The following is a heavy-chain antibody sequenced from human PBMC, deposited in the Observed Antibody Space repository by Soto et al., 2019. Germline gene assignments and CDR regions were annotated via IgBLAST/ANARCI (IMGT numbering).Heavy chain of an antibody. CDR2: IYYSGST. V-gene: IGHV4-39*01. D-gene: IGHD3-16*02. J-gene: IGHJ4*02. CDR3: ARNRFWGSYRRTPKYFDY. Sequence: SETLSLTCTVSGGSISSSSYYWGWIRQPPGKGLEWIGSIYYSGSTYYNPSLKSRVTISVDTSKNQFSLKLSSVTAADTAVYHCARNRFWGSYRRTPKYFDYWGQGTLVTVSS. CDR1: GGSISSSSYY.